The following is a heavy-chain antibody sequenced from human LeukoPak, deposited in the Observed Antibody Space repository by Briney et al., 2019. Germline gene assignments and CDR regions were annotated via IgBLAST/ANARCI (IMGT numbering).Heavy chain of an antibody. CDR1: GGSISSSSYY. CDR3: ARQVTVTIYYFDC. Sequence: SETLSLTCTVSGGSISSSSYYWGWIRQPPGKGLEWIGSIYYSGSTYYNPSLKSRVTISVDTSKNQFSLKLSSVTAADTAVYYCARQVTVTIYYFDCWGQGTLVTVSS. J-gene: IGHJ4*02. D-gene: IGHD4-17*01. V-gene: IGHV4-39*01. CDR2: IYYSGST.